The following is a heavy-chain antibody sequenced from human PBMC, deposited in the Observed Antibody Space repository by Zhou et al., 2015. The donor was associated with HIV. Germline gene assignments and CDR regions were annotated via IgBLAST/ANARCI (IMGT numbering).Heavy chain of an antibody. Sequence: QVQLVQSGAEVKKPGSSVKVSCKASGGTFSTYAVSWVRQAPGQGLEWMGGIIPIFGTANYAQKFQGRVTITADRSTTIAYMELRSLRSEDTAVYYCAKSSADSDYAFDTWGQGTQVVVSS. CDR1: GGTFSTYA. CDR2: IIPIFGTA. D-gene: IGHD3-22*01. J-gene: IGHJ3*02. V-gene: IGHV1-69*06. CDR3: AKSSADSDYAFDT.